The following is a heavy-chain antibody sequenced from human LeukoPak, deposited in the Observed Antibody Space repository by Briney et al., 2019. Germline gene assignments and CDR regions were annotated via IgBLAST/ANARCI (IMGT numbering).Heavy chain of an antibody. V-gene: IGHV3-49*04. CDR1: GFTFGDYA. Sequence: GGSLRLSCTASGFTFGDYAMTWVRQAPGKGLEWVGFIRSKIYGGTPEYAASVKGRFTISRDDSKGIAHLQMNSLKTEDTAVYYCTRDQTPYYWGQGTLVTVSS. CDR2: IRSKIYGGTP. J-gene: IGHJ4*02. CDR3: TRDQTPYY.